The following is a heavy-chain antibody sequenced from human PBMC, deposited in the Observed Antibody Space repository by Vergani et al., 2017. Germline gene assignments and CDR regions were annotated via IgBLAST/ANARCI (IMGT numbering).Heavy chain of an antibody. V-gene: IGHV4-61*02. D-gene: IGHD3-3*01. CDR3: ASWRDLSAFDV. CDR1: GGSISSGSYY. J-gene: IGHJ3*01. Sequence: QVQLQESGPGLVKPSQTLSLTCTVSGGSISSGSYYWSWSRQPAGKGLEWIGRIYTSGSTNYNPSLKSRVTISVDTSKDQFSLKLSSVTAADTAVYYCASWRDLSAFDVWGQGRMVTVSS. CDR2: IYTSGST.